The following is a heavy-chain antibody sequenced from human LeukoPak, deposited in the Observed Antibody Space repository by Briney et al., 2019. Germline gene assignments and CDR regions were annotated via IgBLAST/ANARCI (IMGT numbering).Heavy chain of an antibody. V-gene: IGHV1-69*13. CDR3: ARHSGRWLWTFFDY. Sequence: SVKVSCKASGYTFTDHDFSWVRQAPGQGLEWMGGIIPIFGTANYAQKFQGRVTITADESTSTAYMELSSLRSEDTAVYYCARHSGRWLWTFFDYWGQGTLVTVSS. J-gene: IGHJ4*02. D-gene: IGHD6-19*01. CDR2: IIPIFGTA. CDR1: GYTFTDHD.